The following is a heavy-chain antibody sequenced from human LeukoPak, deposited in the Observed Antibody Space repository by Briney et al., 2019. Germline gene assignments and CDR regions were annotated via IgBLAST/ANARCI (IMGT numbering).Heavy chain of an antibody. D-gene: IGHD6-19*01. J-gene: IGHJ5*02. Sequence: GASVKVSCKASGYTFTSYGIRWVRQAPGQGLEWMGWISAYNGNTNYAQKFQGRVTMTRDTSISTAYMELSRLRSDDTAVYYCARDTIPYSSGWYKKNWFDPWGQGTLVTVSS. CDR1: GYTFTSYG. CDR2: ISAYNGNT. CDR3: ARDTIPYSSGWYKKNWFDP. V-gene: IGHV1-18*01.